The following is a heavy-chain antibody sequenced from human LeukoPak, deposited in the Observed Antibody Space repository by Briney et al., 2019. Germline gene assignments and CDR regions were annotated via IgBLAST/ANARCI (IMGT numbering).Heavy chain of an antibody. V-gene: IGHV4-34*01. Sequence: SETLSLTCAVYGGSFSGYYWSWIRQPPGKGLEWIGEINHSGSTNYNPSLKSRVTISVDTSKNQFSLKLSSVTAADTAEYYCARGGRGYSYGSWGQGTLVTVSS. CDR1: GGSFSGYY. CDR2: INHSGST. J-gene: IGHJ4*02. D-gene: IGHD5-18*01. CDR3: ARGGRGYSYGS.